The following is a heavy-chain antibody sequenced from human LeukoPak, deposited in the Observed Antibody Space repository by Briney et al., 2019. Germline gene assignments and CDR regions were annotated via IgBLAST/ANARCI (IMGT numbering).Heavy chain of an antibody. J-gene: IGHJ4*02. V-gene: IGHV3-23*01. CDR2: ISSSGGST. D-gene: IGHD2-15*01. CDR3: SQGRRSLLDY. CDR1: GFTFNIYT. Sequence: GGSLRLSCAASGFTFNIYTMNWVRQAPGKGLEWGSGISSSGGSTYYADSVKGRFTISRDNSKNTLYLQMNSLRAEDTAVYYCSQGRRSLLDYWGQGTLVTVSS.